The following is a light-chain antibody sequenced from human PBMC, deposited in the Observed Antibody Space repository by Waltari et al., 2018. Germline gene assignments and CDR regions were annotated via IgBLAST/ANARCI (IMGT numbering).Light chain of an antibody. Sequence: QSALTHPASVSGSPGQSNTISCTGPSRDFGNYNYVSWYQQFPGKVPKLMIYDFDKRPSGVSNRFSGSKSGNTASLTISGLQAEDEAHYYCNSYTRSKTWVFGGGTDLTVL. V-gene: IGLV2-14*01. J-gene: IGLJ3*02. CDR1: SRDFGNYNY. CDR3: NSYTRSKTWV. CDR2: DFD.